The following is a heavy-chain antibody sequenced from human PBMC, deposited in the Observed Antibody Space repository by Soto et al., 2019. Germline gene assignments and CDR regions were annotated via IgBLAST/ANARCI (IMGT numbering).Heavy chain of an antibody. V-gene: IGHV1-69*12. J-gene: IGHJ3*02. Sequence: QVQLVQSGAEVKKPGSSVKVACKVSGDTFSNYVINWVRQAPGQGLEWMGAIVPIFRTANYEQKFQGRVTITADEFTITAYVELGGLRSDDTATYYCSRETSATGTCRGEASDIWGQGTRVTVSS. D-gene: IGHD6-13*01. CDR3: SRETSATGTCRGEASDI. CDR1: GDTFSNYV. CDR2: IVPIFRTA.